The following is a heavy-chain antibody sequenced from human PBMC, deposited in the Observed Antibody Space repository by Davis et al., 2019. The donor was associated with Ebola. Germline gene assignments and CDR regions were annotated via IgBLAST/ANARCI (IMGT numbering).Heavy chain of an antibody. CDR2: LWSHGNTV. CDR1: AFTLRNFG. CDR3: AREYCSSTSCYAAFDI. Sequence: PGGSLRLSCVASAFTLRNFGMHWVRQAPGKGLEWVALLWSHGNTVEYADSVKGRFTISRDKAKNSLYLQMNSLRDEDTAVYYCAREYCSSTSCYAAFDIWGQGTMVIVSS. V-gene: IGHV3-33*08. D-gene: IGHD2-2*01. J-gene: IGHJ3*02.